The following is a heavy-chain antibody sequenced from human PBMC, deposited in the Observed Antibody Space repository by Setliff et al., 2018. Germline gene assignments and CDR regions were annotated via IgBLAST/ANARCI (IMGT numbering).Heavy chain of an antibody. CDR2: IRAYNGNT. CDR1: GYIFTSYG. J-gene: IGHJ4*02. Sequence: GASVKVSCKASGYIFTSYGMSWVRQAPGQGLEWMGWIRAYNGNTNYAQKVKGRVTMTTDTSTSTAYMELKSLRSDDTAVYYCAREALSGYYYGEDHLDYWGQGTLVTVSS. D-gene: IGHD3-22*01. V-gene: IGHV1-18*01. CDR3: AREALSGYYYGEDHLDY.